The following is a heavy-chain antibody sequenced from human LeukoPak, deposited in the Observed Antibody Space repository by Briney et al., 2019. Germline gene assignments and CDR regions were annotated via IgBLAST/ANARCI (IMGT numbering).Heavy chain of an antibody. CDR2: MNPNSGNT. Sequence: GASVKVSCKASGYTFTSYDINWVRQATGQGLEWMGWMNPNSGNTGYAQKFQGRVTMTRNTSISTAYMELSSLRSEDTAVYYCARGGAYCGGDCYYPYYYYGMDVWGQGTTVTVSS. CDR1: GYTFTSYD. D-gene: IGHD2-21*02. CDR3: ARGGAYCGGDCYYPYYYYGMDV. V-gene: IGHV1-8*01. J-gene: IGHJ6*02.